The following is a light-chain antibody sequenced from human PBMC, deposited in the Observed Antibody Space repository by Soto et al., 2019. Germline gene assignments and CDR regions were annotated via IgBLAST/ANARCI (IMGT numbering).Light chain of an antibody. J-gene: IGKJ1*01. Sequence: DIQMTQSPSTLSASVGDRVTITCRASQYISSWLAWYQQKPGKAPKLLIYKASSLESGVPSRFSGSGSGAEIRLSISRLQHDDFETYYCQQYNSQRTFGQGTKVEIK. CDR3: QQYNSQRT. V-gene: IGKV1-5*03. CDR1: QYISSW. CDR2: KAS.